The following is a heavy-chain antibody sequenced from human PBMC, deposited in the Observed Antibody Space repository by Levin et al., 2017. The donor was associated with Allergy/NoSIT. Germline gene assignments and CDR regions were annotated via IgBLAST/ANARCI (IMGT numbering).Heavy chain of an antibody. Sequence: GGSLRLSCAASGFTFSSHWMTWVRQAPGKGLEWVANIKQDGSEKYYVDSVKGRFTVSRDNAKNSLYLQMNSLRVEDTAVFYCARLFTLGWYFDLWGRGTLVTVSS. CDR2: IKQDGSEK. CDR3: ARLFTLGWYFDL. J-gene: IGHJ2*01. D-gene: IGHD2-21*01. V-gene: IGHV3-7*01. CDR1: GFTFSSHW.